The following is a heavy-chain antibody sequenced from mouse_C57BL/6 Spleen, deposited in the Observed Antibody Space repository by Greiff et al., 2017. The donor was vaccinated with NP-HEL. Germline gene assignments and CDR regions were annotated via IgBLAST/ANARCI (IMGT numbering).Heavy chain of an antibody. CDR3: TTDGGLRQYFDY. Sequence: EVQLQQSGAELVRPGASVKLSCTASGFNIKDYYMHWVKQRPEQGLEWIGRIDPEDGDTEYAPKFQGKATMTADTSSNTAYLQLSSLTAEDTAVYYCTTDGGLRQYFDYLGQGTTLTVSS. CDR2: IDPEDGDT. J-gene: IGHJ2*01. CDR1: GFNIKDYY. V-gene: IGHV14-1*01. D-gene: IGHD2-4*01.